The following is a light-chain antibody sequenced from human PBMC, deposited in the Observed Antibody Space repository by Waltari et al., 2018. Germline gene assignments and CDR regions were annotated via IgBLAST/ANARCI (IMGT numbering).Light chain of an antibody. Sequence: DIQMTQSPSTLSASVGDTVIISCLASQSITTSLAWYQQKPGKAPDVLIYGASNLESGVPSRFSGSGSGTEFTLTISSLQPDDFATYYCQQYKSYKTFGQGTRVEIK. CDR1: QSITTS. J-gene: IGKJ1*01. CDR3: QQYKSYKT. CDR2: GAS. V-gene: IGKV1-5*03.